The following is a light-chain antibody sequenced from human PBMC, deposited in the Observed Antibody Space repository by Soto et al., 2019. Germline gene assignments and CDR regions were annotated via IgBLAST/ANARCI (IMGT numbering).Light chain of an antibody. V-gene: IGKV3-11*01. J-gene: IGKJ1*01. CDR3: QLRSNWPPTWT. CDR2: DAS. CDR1: QSISNY. Sequence: EIVLTQSPATLSLSPGERATLSCRASQSISNYLAWYQHKPGQAPRLLIYDASSRATGIPARFGGSGSGTDFTLTISSLAPEDFAVYFCQLRSNWPPTWTFGQGTKVEVK.